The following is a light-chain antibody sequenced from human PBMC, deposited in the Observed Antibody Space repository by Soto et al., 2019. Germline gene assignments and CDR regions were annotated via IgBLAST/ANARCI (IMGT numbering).Light chain of an antibody. CDR3: QQSYSSLGFT. CDR1: ESISNN. Sequence: DIQMTQSTSSLSASVGDRVTITCRASESISNNLNWYQHKPGKAPKVLIYAASSLQSGVPSRFSGSGSGTDFILTITSLQAEDFATYYCQQSYSSLGFTFGPGTKVDL. V-gene: IGKV1-39*01. J-gene: IGKJ3*01. CDR2: AAS.